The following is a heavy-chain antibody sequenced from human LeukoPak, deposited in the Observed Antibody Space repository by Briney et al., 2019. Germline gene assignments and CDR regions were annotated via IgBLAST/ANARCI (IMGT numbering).Heavy chain of an antibody. CDR1: GFTFSSYA. CDR2: ISGSGGST. CDR3: AREGGADLGYYYMDV. J-gene: IGHJ6*03. V-gene: IGHV3-23*01. D-gene: IGHD2-21*02. Sequence: GGSLRLSCAASGFTFSSYAMSWVRQAPGKGLECVSAISGSGGSTYHADSVKGRFTISRDNARNSLYLQMNNLRAEDTAVYYCAREGGADLGYYYMDVWGKGTTVIVSS.